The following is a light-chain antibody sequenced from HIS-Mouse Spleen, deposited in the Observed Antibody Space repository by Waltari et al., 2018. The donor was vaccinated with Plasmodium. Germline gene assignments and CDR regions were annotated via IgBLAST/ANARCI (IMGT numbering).Light chain of an antibody. V-gene: IGKV3-11*01. CDR2: DAS. J-gene: IGKJ4*01. CDR1: QSVSSY. CDR3: QQRSNWPRVLT. Sequence: DIVLTQSPATLSFSPGERAHLSFRASQSVSSYLAWYQQKPGQAPRLLIYDASNRATGIPARFSGSGSGTDFTLTISSLEPEDFAVYYCQQRSNWPRVLTFGGGTKVEIK.